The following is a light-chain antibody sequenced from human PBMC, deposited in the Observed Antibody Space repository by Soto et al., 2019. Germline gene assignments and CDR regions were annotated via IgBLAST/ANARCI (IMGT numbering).Light chain of an antibody. CDR2: GAS. V-gene: IGKV3-15*01. Sequence: EIVMTQSPATLSVSPGERATLSCRAGQNIHTNLAWYQQKPGQAPRLLFYGASTGATGLPARFSGGGSGTDFTLTISSLEPEDFAVYYCQQRSNWLTFGGGTKVDIK. J-gene: IGKJ4*01. CDR3: QQRSNWLT. CDR1: QNIHTN.